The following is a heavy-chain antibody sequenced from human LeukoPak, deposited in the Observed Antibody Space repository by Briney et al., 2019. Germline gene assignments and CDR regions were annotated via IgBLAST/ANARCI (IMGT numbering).Heavy chain of an antibody. CDR2: ISNSAST. V-gene: IGHV4-31*03. Sequence: SQTLSLTCTVSGVSISSGGCYWSWIRQHPGKGLEWIGHISNSASTYYNPSLKSRLTMSADTSKNQFSLKLTSVTAADTAVYRCAKGYTYGPFDYWGQGAVVTVSS. D-gene: IGHD5-18*01. CDR3: AKGYTYGPFDY. J-gene: IGHJ4*02. CDR1: GVSISSGGCY.